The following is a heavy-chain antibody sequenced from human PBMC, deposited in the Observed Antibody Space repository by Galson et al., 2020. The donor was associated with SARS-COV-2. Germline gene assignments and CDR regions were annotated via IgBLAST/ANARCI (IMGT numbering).Heavy chain of an antibody. J-gene: IGHJ4*02. Sequence: ALHGESLKISCAASRFTFSSYWMHWVRQAPGKGLVWVSRIYSEGSSTSYADSVKGRFTISGDNAKNTLYLQMNSLRAEDTAVYYCARGDMGNDYFDYWGQGTLVTVSS. V-gene: IGHV3-74*01. CDR1: RFTFSSYW. CDR3: ARGDMGNDYFDY. D-gene: IGHD7-27*01. CDR2: IYSEGSST.